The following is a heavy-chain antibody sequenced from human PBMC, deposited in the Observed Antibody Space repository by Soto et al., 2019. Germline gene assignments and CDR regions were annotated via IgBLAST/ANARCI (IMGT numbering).Heavy chain of an antibody. CDR2: ISSGRDYI. J-gene: IGHJ3*01. V-gene: IGHV3-21*01. CDR3: ARSPVGDAFNV. Sequence: EVQMVESWGVLVKPGGSLRLSCAASVFTISSYSMNWVRKAPGKGLEWVSSISSGRDYIFYADSVKGRFTSSRDNAKNSLFLQMNSLTAEYTAVYYCARSPVGDAFNVWGQGTVVTVSS. CDR1: VFTISSYS.